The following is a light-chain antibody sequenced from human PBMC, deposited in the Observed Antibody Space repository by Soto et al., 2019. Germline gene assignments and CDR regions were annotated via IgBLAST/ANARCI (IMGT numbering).Light chain of an antibody. CDR1: QGIGGW. V-gene: IGKV1-12*01. J-gene: IGKJ2*01. CDR3: QQGNFFPYT. Sequence: DILMTQSPSSVSASVGDRVTITCRASQGIGGWLAWYQQKPGKAPRLLIYAASTLQNGVPSRFSGSRSGPVFTLTISSLQPEDFATYFCQQGNFFPYTFGQGTRVEIK. CDR2: AAS.